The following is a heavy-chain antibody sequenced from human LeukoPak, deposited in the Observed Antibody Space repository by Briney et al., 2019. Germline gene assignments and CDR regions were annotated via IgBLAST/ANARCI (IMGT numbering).Heavy chain of an antibody. V-gene: IGHV3-64D*09. D-gene: IGHD3-16*01. CDR1: GFTFSRSA. J-gene: IGHJ4*02. CDR2: ISDNGGRK. Sequence: GGSLRPSCSASGFTFSRSAMHWVRQAPGRGLEFVADISDNGGRKYYANAVKGRFTIYRDNTNSQLFHKMSRLRAEDPAVYYCVKGFGGVVGYWGQGTLVSVSS. CDR3: VKGFGGVVGY.